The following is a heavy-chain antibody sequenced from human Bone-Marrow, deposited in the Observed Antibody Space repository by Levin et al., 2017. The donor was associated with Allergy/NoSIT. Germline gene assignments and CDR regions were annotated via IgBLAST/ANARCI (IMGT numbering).Heavy chain of an antibody. J-gene: IGHJ6*02. CDR1: GFTFNSYD. CDR2: ISYDGSSK. Sequence: QPGGSLRLSCAASGFTFNSYDMHWVRQAPGKGLEWLSIISYDGSSKFYAESVRGRFTVSRDSFKNTLLLQMNDLRLEDTAVYFCARPQLDYHGSGSDYGVDLWGQGTTVTVSS. D-gene: IGHD3-10*01. V-gene: IGHV3-30-3*01. CDR3: ARPQLDYHGSGSDYGVDL.